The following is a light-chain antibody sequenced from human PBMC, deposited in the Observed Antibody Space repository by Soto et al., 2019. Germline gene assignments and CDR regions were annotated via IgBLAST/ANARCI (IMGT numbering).Light chain of an antibody. J-gene: IGKJ1*01. CDR3: QQRRNWPK. V-gene: IGKV3-11*01. CDR2: DAS. CDR1: QSVNSY. Sequence: DIVLTHAPSTLSPSTLDISTVSFRASQSVNSYLAWYQQKPGQAPRLLIYDASNRATGIPARFSGSGSGTDFTLTISSLEPEDFAVYYCQQRRNWPKFGQGTKVDIK.